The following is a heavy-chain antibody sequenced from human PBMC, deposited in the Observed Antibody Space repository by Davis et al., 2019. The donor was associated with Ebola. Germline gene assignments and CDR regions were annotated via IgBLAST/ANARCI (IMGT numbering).Heavy chain of an antibody. CDR1: GGSISSSSYY. V-gene: IGHV4-39*01. CDR3: ARHSLRTSGNSVFGRFDP. CDR2: MYYSGTT. Sequence: SETLSLTCTVSGGSISSSSYYWGWIRQPPGKGLEWIGSMYYSGTTYYNPSLKSRVTMSADTSKNQFSLKLTSVTAADTAVYSCARHSLRTSGNSVFGRFDPWGQGTLVTVSS. J-gene: IGHJ5*02. D-gene: IGHD4-23*01.